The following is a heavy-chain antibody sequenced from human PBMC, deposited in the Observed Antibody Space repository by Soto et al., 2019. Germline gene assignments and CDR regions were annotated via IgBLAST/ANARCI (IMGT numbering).Heavy chain of an antibody. J-gene: IGHJ4*02. Sequence: SETLSLTCTVSGGSISSYYWSWIRQPPGKGLECIGYIYYSGSTNYNPSLKSRVTMSVDTSKNQFSLNLSSVTAADTAVYYCAGAPQPYTSSWYYFDYWGQGTLVTVSS. CDR1: GGSISSYY. V-gene: IGHV4-59*01. D-gene: IGHD6-13*01. CDR3: AGAPQPYTSSWYYFDY. CDR2: IYYSGST.